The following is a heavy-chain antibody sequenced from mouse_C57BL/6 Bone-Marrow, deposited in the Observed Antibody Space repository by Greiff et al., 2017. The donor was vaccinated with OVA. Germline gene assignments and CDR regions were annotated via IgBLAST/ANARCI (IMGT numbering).Heavy chain of an antibody. CDR1: GYTFTDYN. V-gene: IGHV1-18*01. J-gene: IGHJ4*01. Sequence: EVQLQQSGPELVKPGASVKIPCKASGYTFTDYNMDWVKQSHGKSLEWIGDINPNNGGTIYNQKFKGKATLTVDKSSSTAYMELRSLTSEETAVYYCARVVYYGNYEGGYYAMDYWGQGTSVTVSS. D-gene: IGHD2-1*01. CDR2: INPNNGGT. CDR3: ARVVYYGNYEGGYYAMDY.